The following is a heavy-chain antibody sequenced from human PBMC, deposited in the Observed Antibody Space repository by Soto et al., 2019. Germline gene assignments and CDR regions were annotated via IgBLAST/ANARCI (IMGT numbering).Heavy chain of an antibody. CDR1: GGTFSSYA. J-gene: IGHJ6*02. CDR3: ARVIARRYYDSRKGLSGMEV. CDR2: IIPIFGTA. Sequence: QVQLVQSGAEVKKPGSSVKVSCKASGGTFSSYAISWVRQAPGQGLEWMGGIIPIFGTANYAQKFQGRVTITADESTSTAYPELSSLRSEDTAVYYCARVIARRYYDSRKGLSGMEVWGQGNTVTVSS. V-gene: IGHV1-69*01. D-gene: IGHD3-22*01.